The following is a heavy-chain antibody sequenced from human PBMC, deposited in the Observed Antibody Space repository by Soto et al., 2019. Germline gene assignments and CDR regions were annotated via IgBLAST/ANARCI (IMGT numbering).Heavy chain of an antibody. Sequence: GGSLRLSCAASGFTFSSYAMHWVRQAPGKGLEWVAVISYDGSNKYYADSVKGRFTISRDNSKNTLYLQMNSLRAEDTAVYYCARETYYDFWSGYPGQYWGQGTLVTVSS. CDR1: GFTFSSYA. CDR3: ARETYYDFWSGYPGQY. V-gene: IGHV3-30-3*01. J-gene: IGHJ4*02. D-gene: IGHD3-3*01. CDR2: ISYDGSNK.